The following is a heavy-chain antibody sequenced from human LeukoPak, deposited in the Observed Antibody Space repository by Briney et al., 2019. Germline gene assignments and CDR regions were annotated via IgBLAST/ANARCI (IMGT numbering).Heavy chain of an antibody. CDR3: ARVKAGATVENFYYYYMDV. CDR1: GFAFSTYS. Sequence: PGGFLRLSCTASGFAFSTYSMNWVRQAPGQGLEWVSSITSISSYIKYSDSVRGRFTISRDNAKNSLYLQMNSLRAEDTAVYYCARVKAGATVENFYYYYMDVWGKGTTVTVSS. D-gene: IGHD1/OR15-1a*01. CDR2: ITSISSYI. J-gene: IGHJ6*03. V-gene: IGHV3-21*01.